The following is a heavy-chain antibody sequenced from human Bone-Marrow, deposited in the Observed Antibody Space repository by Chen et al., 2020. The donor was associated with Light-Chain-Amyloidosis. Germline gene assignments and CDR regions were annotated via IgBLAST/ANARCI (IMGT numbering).Heavy chain of an antibody. Sequence: EVQLVEAGGGLVQPGGSLRLSCAASGFTFSRYWMSWVRQAPGKGLEWVTNIKEDGSEKYYVDSVKGRFTISRDNAKNSVYLQMNSLKDDDTALYYCASYNGGAALNIWGQGTMVTVSS. CDR3: ASYNGGAALNI. CDR1: GFTFSRYW. D-gene: IGHD3-16*01. V-gene: IGHV3-7*01. J-gene: IGHJ3*02. CDR2: IKEDGSEK.